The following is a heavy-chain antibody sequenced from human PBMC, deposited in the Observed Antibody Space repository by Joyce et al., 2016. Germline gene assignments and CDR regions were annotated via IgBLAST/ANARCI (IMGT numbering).Heavy chain of an antibody. V-gene: IGHV3-48*02. D-gene: IGHD2-21*02. Sequence: VQLVESGGGLVQPGGSLRLSCATAGFTFNSYSMNWVRQAPGKGREWIEHISSGRDTIFYADAVKDRFYVSRDNAKKSLYLQMNSLRDEDTAIYYCTRAQGDLARFNWFDPWGQGTLVVVSS. J-gene: IGHJ5*02. CDR3: TRAQGDLARFNWFDP. CDR1: GFTFNSYS. CDR2: ISSGRDTI.